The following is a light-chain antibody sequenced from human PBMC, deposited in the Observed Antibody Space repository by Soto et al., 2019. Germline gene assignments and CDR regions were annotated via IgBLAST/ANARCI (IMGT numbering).Light chain of an antibody. J-gene: IGKJ1*01. Sequence: EIVMTQSPATLSVSPGERATLSCRASQSVSDKLACYQQKPGQAPRLLIYHASTRATGIPARFSGSGSGTEFTLTISSLQSEDFAVYYCQQYNTWPPWTFGQGTKVDIK. V-gene: IGKV3-15*01. CDR3: QQYNTWPPWT. CDR1: QSVSDK. CDR2: HAS.